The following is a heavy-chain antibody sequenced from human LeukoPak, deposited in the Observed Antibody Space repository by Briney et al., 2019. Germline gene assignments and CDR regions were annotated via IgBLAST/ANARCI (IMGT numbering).Heavy chain of an antibody. CDR3: ASRLGAPDY. V-gene: IGHV4-34*01. Sequence: SETLSLTCAVYGRSFSGYYWSWIRQPPGKGLEWIGEINHSGSTNYNPSLKSRVTISVDTSKNQFSLKLSSVTAADTAVYYCASRLGAPDYWGQGTLVTVSS. CDR1: GRSFSGYY. D-gene: IGHD7-27*01. CDR2: INHSGST. J-gene: IGHJ4*02.